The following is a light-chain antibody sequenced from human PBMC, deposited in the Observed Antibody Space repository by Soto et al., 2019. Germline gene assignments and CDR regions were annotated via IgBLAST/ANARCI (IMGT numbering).Light chain of an antibody. CDR3: QQSYSTPST. CDR1: QSISSY. V-gene: IGKV1-39*01. J-gene: IGKJ5*01. Sequence: DIQMTQSPSSLSASVGDRVTITCRASQSISSYLNWYQQKPGKAPKLLIYAASSWQSGVPSRFSGSGSGTDFTLTISSLQPEDCATYYCQQSYSTPSTFGHGTRREIK. CDR2: AAS.